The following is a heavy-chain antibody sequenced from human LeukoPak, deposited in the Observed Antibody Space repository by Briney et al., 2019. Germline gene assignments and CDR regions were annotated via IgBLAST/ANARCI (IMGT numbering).Heavy chain of an antibody. CDR2: ITTTSSII. CDR3: TRDYSSSSGRAFDI. CDR1: GFSFSNYG. V-gene: IGHV3-48*01. D-gene: IGHD6-6*01. Sequence: GGSLRLSCAASGFSFSNYGMNWVRQAPGKGLEWVSYITTTSSIIYYADSVKGRFTISGDNSKNSLYLQMNSLRAEDTAVYYCTRDYSSSSGRAFDIWGQGTMVTVSS. J-gene: IGHJ3*02.